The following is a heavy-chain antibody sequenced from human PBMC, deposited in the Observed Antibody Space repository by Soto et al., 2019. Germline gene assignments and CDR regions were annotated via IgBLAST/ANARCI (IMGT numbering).Heavy chain of an antibody. Sequence: PSETLSLTCTVSGDSISSYYWSWIRQPPGKGLEWIGYIYYSGSTNNNPSLKSRVTISVDTSKNQFSLKLSSVTAADTAVYYCARQKDSSGWYGMDVWGQGTTVTVSS. CDR2: IYYSGST. J-gene: IGHJ6*02. V-gene: IGHV4-59*01. CDR3: ARQKDSSGWYGMDV. CDR1: GDSISSYY. D-gene: IGHD6-19*01.